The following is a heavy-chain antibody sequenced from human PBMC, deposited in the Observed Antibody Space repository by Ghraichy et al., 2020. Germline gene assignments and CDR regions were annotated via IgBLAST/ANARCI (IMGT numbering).Heavy chain of an antibody. V-gene: IGHV2-5*01. J-gene: IGHJ6*02. D-gene: IGHD4-17*01. CDR1: GFSLSTSGVG. Sequence: SGHTLVKPTQTLTLTCTFSGFSLSTSGVGVGWIRQPPGKALEWLALIYWNDDKRYSPSLKSRLTITKDTSKNQVVLTMTNMDPVDTATYYCAHIKSTADYGDYGDYYYYGMDVWGQGTTVTVSS. CDR2: IYWNDDK. CDR3: AHIKSTADYGDYGDYYYYGMDV.